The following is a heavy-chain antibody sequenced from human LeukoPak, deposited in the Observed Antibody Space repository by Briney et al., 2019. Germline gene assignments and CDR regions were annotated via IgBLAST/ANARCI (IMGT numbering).Heavy chain of an antibody. D-gene: IGHD2-2*02. V-gene: IGHV3-23*01. CDR3: AKGPKVVDQLLYPIPFDY. J-gene: IGHJ4*02. CDR1: GFTFSSYA. Sequence: GGSLRLSCAASGFTFSSYAMSWVRQAPGKGLEWVSAISGSGGSTYYADSVKGRFTISRDNSKNTLYLQMNSLRAEDTAVYYCAKGPKVVDQLLYPIPFDYWGQGTLVTVSS. CDR2: ISGSGGST.